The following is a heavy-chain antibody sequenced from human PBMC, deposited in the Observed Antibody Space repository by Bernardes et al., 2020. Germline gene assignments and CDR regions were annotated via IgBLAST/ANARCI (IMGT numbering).Heavy chain of an antibody. V-gene: IGHV3-7*01. CDR2: IKGDGSQR. CDR3: ARGVGGTDWRFGFDV. J-gene: IGHJ3*01. D-gene: IGHD3-9*01. Sequence: GGSLRLSCAASGFTFSSYWMSWVRQAPGKGLEWVANIKGDGSQRSSVDSVRGRFTISRDNARTSVFLQMERLRAEDTAVYYCARGVGGTDWRFGFDVWGPGTMVHVSS. CDR1: GFTFSSYW.